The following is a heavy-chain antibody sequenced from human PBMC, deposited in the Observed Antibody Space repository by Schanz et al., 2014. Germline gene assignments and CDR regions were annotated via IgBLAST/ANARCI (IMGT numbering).Heavy chain of an antibody. D-gene: IGHD3-10*01. CDR1: GFIVSSTY. J-gene: IGHJ4*02. Sequence: EVQLVESGGDLVQPGGSQRLSCAASGFIVSSTYMTWVRQAPGKGLEWVSAINWSDGSTGYADSVKGRFTISRDNGKNSLYLQMNSLRAEDTALYYCARDFPYVSGSYYKGFGYWGQGTLVTVSS. CDR3: ARDFPYVSGSYYKGFGY. V-gene: IGHV3-20*04. CDR2: INWSDGST.